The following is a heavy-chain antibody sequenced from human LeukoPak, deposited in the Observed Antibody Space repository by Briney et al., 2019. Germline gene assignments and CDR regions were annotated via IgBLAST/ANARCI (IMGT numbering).Heavy chain of an antibody. V-gene: IGHV4-59*08. CDR1: GGSISSYY. D-gene: IGHD6-13*01. CDR3: ARGSIAAAGIAY. CDR2: IYYSGST. J-gene: IGHJ4*02. Sequence: SETLSLTCTVSGGSISSYYWSWIRQPPGKGLEWIGCIYYSGSTNYTPSLKSRVTISVDTSKNQFSLKRISVTAADTAVYYCARGSIAAAGIAYWGQGTLVTVSS.